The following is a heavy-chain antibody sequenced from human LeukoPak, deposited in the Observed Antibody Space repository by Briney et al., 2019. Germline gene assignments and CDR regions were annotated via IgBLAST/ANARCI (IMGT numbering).Heavy chain of an antibody. CDR1: GFTFSHYW. CDR2: INQDGSEE. Sequence: GGSLRLSCAASGFTFSHYWMTWVRQAPGKGLEWVAQINQDGSEEYYMDSVKARFTISRDNAKNSVFLQMNSLRAEDTAVYYCVRYGGVSGYALLDYWGQGTLVTVSS. CDR3: VRYGGVSGYALLDY. D-gene: IGHD5-12*01. J-gene: IGHJ4*02. V-gene: IGHV3-7*01.